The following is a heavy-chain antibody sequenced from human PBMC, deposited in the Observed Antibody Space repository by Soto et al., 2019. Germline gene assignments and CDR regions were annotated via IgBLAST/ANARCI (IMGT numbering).Heavy chain of an antibody. CDR2: INAGNGNT. Sequence: QVQLVQSGAEVKKPGDSVKVSCKASGYTFTSYAMHWVRQAPGERLEWMGWINAGNGNTKYSQKFQGRVTITRETSARTAYMELSSLRSEDTAVYYCARGLNGYLHYFDYWGQGTLVTVSS. J-gene: IGHJ4*02. CDR1: GYTFTSYA. D-gene: IGHD5-18*01. V-gene: IGHV1-3*01. CDR3: ARGLNGYLHYFDY.